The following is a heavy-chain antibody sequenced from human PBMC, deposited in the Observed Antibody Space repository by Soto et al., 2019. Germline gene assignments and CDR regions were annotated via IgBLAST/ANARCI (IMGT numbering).Heavy chain of an antibody. CDR3: AREAAELRFLEWLFDYYYYGMDV. CDR1: GYTFTSYY. V-gene: IGHV1-46*01. CDR2: IDPSGGST. J-gene: IGHJ6*02. Sequence: ASVKVSCKASGYTFTSYYMHWVRQAPGQGLEWMGIIDPSGGSTSYAQKFQGRVTMTRDTSTSTVYMELSSLRSEDTAVYYCAREAAELRFLEWLFDYYYYGMDVWGQGTTVTVSS. D-gene: IGHD3-3*01.